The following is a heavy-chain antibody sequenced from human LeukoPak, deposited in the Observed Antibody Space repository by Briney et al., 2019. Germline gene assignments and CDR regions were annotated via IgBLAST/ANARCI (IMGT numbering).Heavy chain of an antibody. CDR3: ATKVGDILTGYYFDY. Sequence: SETLSLTCAVYGGSFSGYYWSWIRQPPGKGLEWIGYIYYSGSTNYNPSLKSRVTISVDTSKNQFSPKLSSVTAADTAVYYCATKVGDILTGYYFDYWGQGTLVTVSS. CDR1: GGSFSGYY. D-gene: IGHD3-9*01. J-gene: IGHJ4*02. CDR2: IYYSGST. V-gene: IGHV4-59*01.